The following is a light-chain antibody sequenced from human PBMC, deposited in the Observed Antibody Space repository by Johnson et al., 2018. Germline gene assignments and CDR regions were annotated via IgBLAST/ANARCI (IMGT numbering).Light chain of an antibody. V-gene: IGLV1-51*02. J-gene: IGLJ1*01. CDR1: SSNIGNNY. CDR3: GTGDSSLSAGNV. CDR2: ENN. Sequence: QSVLTQPPSVSAAPGQKVTISCSGSSSNIGNNYVSWYQQLPGTAPKLLIYENNKRPSGIPDRFSGSKSGTSATLGITGLQTGDEADYYCGTGDSSLSAGNVLETETKIAVL.